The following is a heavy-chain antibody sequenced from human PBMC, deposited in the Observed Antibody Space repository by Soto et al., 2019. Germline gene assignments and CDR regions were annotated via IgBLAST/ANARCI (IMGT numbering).Heavy chain of an antibody. J-gene: IGHJ6*02. CDR2: IYSGGST. V-gene: IGHV3-53*01. Sequence: EVQLVESGGGLIQPGGSLRLSCAASGFTVSSNYMSWVRQAPGKGLEWVSVIYSGGSTYYADSVKGRFTISRDNSKNTLYLQMNSLRAEDTAVYYCARDRVVTAIPDYYYYGMDVWGQGTTVTVSS. CDR1: GFTVSSNY. D-gene: IGHD2-21*02. CDR3: ARDRVVTAIPDYYYYGMDV.